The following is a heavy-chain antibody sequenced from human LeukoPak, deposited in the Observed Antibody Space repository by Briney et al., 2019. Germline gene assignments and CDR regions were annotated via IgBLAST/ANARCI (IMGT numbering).Heavy chain of an antibody. D-gene: IGHD5-18*01. Sequence: PGRSLRLSCAASGFTFSSYAMHWVRQAPGKGLEWVAVISYDGSNKYYADSVKGRFTISRDNSKNTLYLQMNSLRAEDTAVYYCARVYSYGKDYYNYGMDVWGQGTTVTVSS. V-gene: IGHV3-30-3*01. CDR1: GFTFSSYA. CDR2: ISYDGSNK. J-gene: IGHJ6*02. CDR3: ARVYSYGKDYYNYGMDV.